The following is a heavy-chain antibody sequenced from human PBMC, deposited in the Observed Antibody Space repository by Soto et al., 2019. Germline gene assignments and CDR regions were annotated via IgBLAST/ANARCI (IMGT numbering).Heavy chain of an antibody. CDR2: MSPNSGAT. J-gene: IGHJ6*02. CDR1: GYTFTSYD. Sequence: TSVKVSCKASGYTFTSYDINWVRQATGQGLEWMGWMSPNSGATGYAQKFQGRVTMTRDTSISTAYMELSSLRSEDTAIYYCARGVDAGVDVWGQGSTVTVSS. V-gene: IGHV1-8*01. D-gene: IGHD1-1*01. CDR3: ARGVDAGVDV.